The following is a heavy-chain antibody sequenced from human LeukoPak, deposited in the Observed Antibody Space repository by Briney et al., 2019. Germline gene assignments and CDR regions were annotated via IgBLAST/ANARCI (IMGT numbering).Heavy chain of an antibody. CDR3: ARDLSLIAARPQGSDDYYFDY. CDR2: ISSSSSYI. D-gene: IGHD6-6*01. Sequence: GGSLRLSCAASGFTFSSYSMNWVRQAPGKGLEWVSSISSSSSYIYYADSVKGRFTISRDNAKNSLYLQMNSLRAEDTAVYYCARDLSLIAARPQGSDDYYFDYWGQGTLVTVSS. CDR1: GFTFSSYS. V-gene: IGHV3-21*01. J-gene: IGHJ4*02.